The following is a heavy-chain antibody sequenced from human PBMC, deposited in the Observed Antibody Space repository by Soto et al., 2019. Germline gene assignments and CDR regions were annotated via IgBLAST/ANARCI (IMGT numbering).Heavy chain of an antibody. V-gene: IGHV1-18*04. D-gene: IGHD2-8*01. CDR1: GYTFTTYG. J-gene: IGHJ4*02. Sequence: ASVKVSCKASGYTFTTYGITWVRQAPGQGLEWMGWISAYDGSINYAQKLQGRVSMTTDSSTSTAYLDLRSLRSDDPAGYYFARDPASTYSTSSFDFWGQGTLVTVSS. CDR2: ISAYDGSI. CDR3: ARDPASTYSTSSFDF.